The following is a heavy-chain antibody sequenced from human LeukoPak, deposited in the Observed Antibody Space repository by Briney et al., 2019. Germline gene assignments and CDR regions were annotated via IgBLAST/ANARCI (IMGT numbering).Heavy chain of an antibody. CDR1: GFTFDNYG. CDR3: ARRIQLWRSIDY. D-gene: IGHD5-18*01. V-gene: IGHV3-20*04. J-gene: IGHJ4*02. Sequence: GGSLRLSCAASGFTFDNYGMSWVRQVPGKGLEWVSSINGNGGSTAYADSVKGRFTISRDNAKNSLYLQMNSLRAEDTAVYYCARRIQLWRSIDYWGQGTLVTVSS. CDR2: INGNGGST.